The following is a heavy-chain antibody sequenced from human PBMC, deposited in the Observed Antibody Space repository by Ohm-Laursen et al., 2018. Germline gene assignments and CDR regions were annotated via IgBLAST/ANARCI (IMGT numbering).Heavy chain of an antibody. V-gene: IGHV3-48*01. CDR2: ISSSSSTI. CDR1: GFTFTNAW. Sequence: SLRLSCAASGFTFTNAWMSWVRQAPGKGLEWVSYISSSSSTIYYADSVKGRFTISRDNAKNSLYLQMNSLRAEDTAVYYCARDRHYYDSSGYYYLDYWGQGTLVTVSS. J-gene: IGHJ4*02. D-gene: IGHD3-22*01. CDR3: ARDRHYYDSSGYYYLDY.